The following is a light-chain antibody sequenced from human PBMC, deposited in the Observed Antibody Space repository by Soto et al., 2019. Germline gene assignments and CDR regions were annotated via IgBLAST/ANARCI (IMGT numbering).Light chain of an antibody. J-gene: IGKJ4*01. CDR2: DAS. CDR1: QDIRNY. V-gene: IGKV1-33*01. Sequence: DSQMTQSPSSLSASVGDRVTITCQASQDIRNYLNWYQQKPGKAPKLLIYDASNLETGVPSRFSGGGSGTDFTFTISSLQPEDIATYYCQQYDNLPLTFGGGTKVQIK. CDR3: QQYDNLPLT.